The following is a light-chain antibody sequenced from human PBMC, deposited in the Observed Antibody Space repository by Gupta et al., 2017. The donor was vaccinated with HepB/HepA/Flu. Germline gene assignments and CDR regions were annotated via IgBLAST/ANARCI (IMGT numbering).Light chain of an antibody. CDR2: DDR. CDR3: QVWDGDSDHYV. J-gene: IGLJ1*01. V-gene: IGLV3-21*02. CDR1: NIGSKS. Sequence: SYVLTQPPSVSVAPGQTATITCGENNIGSKSVHWYQQKPGQAPVLVVYDDRDRPLGTPERFSGSNSGNTATLTISRVEAGDEADYYCQVWDGDSDHYVFGTGTKVTVL.